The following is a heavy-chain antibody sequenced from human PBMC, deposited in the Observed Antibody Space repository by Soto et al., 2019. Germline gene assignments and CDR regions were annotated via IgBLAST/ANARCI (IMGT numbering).Heavy chain of an antibody. Sequence: GFPRLSCAGSGYTVSDYGISWIRQAPGKGLAWVSVISGGAENTYYIDSVRGRFTISRDKSRNTLYLQMTDLRADDTAVYYCEKGRYYHATTGHFAYWGQGTMVTVSS. CDR1: GYTVSDYG. CDR3: EKGRYYHATTGHFAY. D-gene: IGHD3-10*01. J-gene: IGHJ4*02. V-gene: IGHV3-23*01. CDR2: ISGGAENT.